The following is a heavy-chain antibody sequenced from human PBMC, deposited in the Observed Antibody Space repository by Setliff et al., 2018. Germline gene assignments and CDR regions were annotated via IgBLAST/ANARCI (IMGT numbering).Heavy chain of an antibody. CDR1: GFTFNSYA. Sequence: GGSLRLSCATSGFTFNSYAMHWVRQAPGKGLEWVAFIRYDGSNKYYADSVKGRFTISRDNAKNSLYLQMNSLRAEDTAVYYCARDSTRYFDWLDDFDYWGQGTLVTVSS. J-gene: IGHJ4*02. CDR3: ARDSTRYFDWLDDFDY. D-gene: IGHD3-9*01. V-gene: IGHV3-30*02. CDR2: IRYDGSNK.